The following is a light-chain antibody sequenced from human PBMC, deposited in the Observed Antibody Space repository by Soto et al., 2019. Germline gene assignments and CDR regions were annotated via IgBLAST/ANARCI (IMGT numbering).Light chain of an antibody. J-gene: IGKJ1*01. V-gene: IGKV3-20*01. CDR1: QSVMNN. Sequence: EIVMTQSPATLSVSPGERVTLSCRASQSVMNNLAWYQHKPGQAPRLLIYGASSRATGIPDRFSGSGSGTDFTLTISRLEPEDFAVYYCQQYGSSPPWTFGQGTKVEIK. CDR3: QQYGSSPPWT. CDR2: GAS.